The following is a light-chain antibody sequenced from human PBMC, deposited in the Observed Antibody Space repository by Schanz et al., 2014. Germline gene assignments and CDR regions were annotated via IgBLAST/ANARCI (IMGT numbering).Light chain of an antibody. CDR3: TSYTSSSTWV. CDR2: DVS. V-gene: IGLV2-14*03. J-gene: IGLJ3*02. Sequence: QSALTQPASVSGSPGQSITISCTGTSSDVGGYNFVSWYQHHPGKAPKLMIYDVSNRPSGVSNRFSGSKSGNMASLTISGSQAEDEADYYCTSYTSSSTWVFGGGTKLTVL. CDR1: SSDVGGYNF.